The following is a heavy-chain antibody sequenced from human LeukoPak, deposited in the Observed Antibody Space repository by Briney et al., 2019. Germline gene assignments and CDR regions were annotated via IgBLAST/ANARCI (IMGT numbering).Heavy chain of an antibody. V-gene: IGHV1-18*01. CDR3: ARDPLDYWATSSGSRRPAFDY. J-gene: IGHJ4*02. CDR1: GFTFTSYG. CDR2: ISAYNGNT. D-gene: IGHD1-26*01. Sequence: ASVKVSCKASGFTFTSYGITWVRQAPGQGLEWMGWISAYNGNTQYAQNLQGRVTMTTDTSTNTAYMELRSLGSDDTAVYYCARDPLDYWATSSGSRRPAFDYWGQGTLVTVSS.